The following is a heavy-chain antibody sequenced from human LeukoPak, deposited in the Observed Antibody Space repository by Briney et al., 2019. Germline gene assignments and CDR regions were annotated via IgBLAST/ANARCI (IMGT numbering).Heavy chain of an antibody. D-gene: IGHD3-10*01. V-gene: IGHV4-31*03. J-gene: IGHJ6*03. CDR3: AGGATYYYYYMDV. CDR2: IYYSGST. CDR1: GGSISSGGYY. Sequence: SETLSLTCTVSGGSISSGGYYWSWIRQHPGKGLEWIGCIYYSGSTYYNPSLKSRVTISVDTSKNQFSLKLSSVTAADTAVYYCAGGATYYYYYMDVWGKGTTVTVSS.